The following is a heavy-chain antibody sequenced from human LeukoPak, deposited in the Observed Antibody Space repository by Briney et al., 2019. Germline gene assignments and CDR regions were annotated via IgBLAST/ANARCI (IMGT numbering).Heavy chain of an antibody. CDR1: GYTFTSYG. J-gene: IGHJ5*02. CDR3: ARDAPRDYHDSSGYYWFPNWFDP. D-gene: IGHD3-22*01. Sequence: GASVKVSCKASGYTFTSYGISWVRQAPGQGLEWMGWISAYNGNTNYAQKLQGRVTMTTDTSTSTAYMELRSLRSDDSAVYYCARDAPRDYHDSSGYYWFPNWFDPWGQGTLVTVSS. V-gene: IGHV1-18*01. CDR2: ISAYNGNT.